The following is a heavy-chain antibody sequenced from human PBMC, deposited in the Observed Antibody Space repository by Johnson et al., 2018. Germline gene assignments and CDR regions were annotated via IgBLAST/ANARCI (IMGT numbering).Heavy chain of an antibody. Sequence: EVQLVESGGGMVQPGRSLRLSCVASGFTIEDYAMHWVRQAPGKGLEWVSGISWNSGSIGYADSVKGRFTISRDNAKNHLYLQMNSLRAEDTALYYFVKGSSGGYLLNFAYWGQGTLVTVSS. V-gene: IGHV3-9*01. CDR3: VKGSSGGYLLNFAY. D-gene: IGHD1-26*01. CDR1: GFTIEDYA. CDR2: ISWNSGSI. J-gene: IGHJ4*02.